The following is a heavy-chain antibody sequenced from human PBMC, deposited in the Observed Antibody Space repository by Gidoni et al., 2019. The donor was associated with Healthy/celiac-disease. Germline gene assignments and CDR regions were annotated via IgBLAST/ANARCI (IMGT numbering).Heavy chain of an antibody. J-gene: IGHJ5*02. V-gene: IGHV6-1*01. CDR1: GDSVSSNTAA. Sequence: QVQLQQSGPGLVKPSQTLSLTCAISGDSVSSNTAAWNWIRQSPSRGLEWLGRTYYRSKWYNDYAVSVKSRITITPYTSKNQFSLQLNSVTPEDTAVYYCAREGKECSGGSCYSFLFDPWGQGTLVTVSS. CDR3: AREGKECSGGSCYSFLFDP. D-gene: IGHD2-15*01. CDR2: TYYRSKWYN.